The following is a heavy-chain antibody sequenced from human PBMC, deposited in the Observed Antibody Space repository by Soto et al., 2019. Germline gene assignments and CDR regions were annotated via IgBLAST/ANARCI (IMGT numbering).Heavy chain of an antibody. CDR1: GYPFTNNY. D-gene: IGHD3-16*02. V-gene: IGHV1-46*01. CDR3: ARAQELSGVWGSFRPPFWFVF. J-gene: IGHJ4*02. Sequence: QVQLVQSGAEVRRPGASVTVSCKTSGYPFTNNYLHWVRQAPGRGLEWTGSINTSGGDTAYAQEFHGRITMTRDTATSTVYMELRSLRPEDTAVYFCARAQELSGVWGSFRPPFWFVFWGQGTRVTVSS. CDR2: INTSGGDT.